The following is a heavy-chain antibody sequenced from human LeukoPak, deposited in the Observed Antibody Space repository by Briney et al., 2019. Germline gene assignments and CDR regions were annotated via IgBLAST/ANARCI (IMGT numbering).Heavy chain of an antibody. D-gene: IGHD2-15*01. CDR3: ARGVVVVAAPPYI. J-gene: IGHJ3*02. CDR2: ISSSSSTI. CDR1: GGSIDSGSYY. Sequence: LSLTCTVSGGSIDSGSYYWGWIRQPPGKGLEWVSYISSSSSTIYYADSVKGRFTISRDNAKNSLYLQMNSLRAEDTAVYYCARGVVVVAAPPYIWGQGTMVTVSS. V-gene: IGHV3-11*04.